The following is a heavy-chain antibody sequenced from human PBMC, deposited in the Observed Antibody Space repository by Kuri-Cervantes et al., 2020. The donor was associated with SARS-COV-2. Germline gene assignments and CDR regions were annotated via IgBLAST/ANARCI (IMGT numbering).Heavy chain of an antibody. CDR3: ARSPRDYYDSSGYLQTQYYFDY. J-gene: IGHJ4*02. D-gene: IGHD3-22*01. CDR2: ISYDGSNK. V-gene: IGHV3-30*04. Sequence: GESLKLSCAASGFTFSSYAMHWVRPAPGKGLEWVAVISYDGSNKYYADSVKGRFTISRDNSKNTLYLQMNSLRAEETAVYYCARSPRDYYDSSGYLQTQYYFDYWGQGTLVTVSS. CDR1: GFTFSSYA.